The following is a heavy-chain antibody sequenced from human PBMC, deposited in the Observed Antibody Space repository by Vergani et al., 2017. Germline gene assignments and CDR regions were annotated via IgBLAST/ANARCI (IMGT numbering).Heavy chain of an antibody. Sequence: EVQLLESGGGLVQPGGSLRLSCAASGFTFSSYWMSWVRQAPGKGLEWVANIKQDGSEKYYVDSVKGRFTISRDNAKNSLYLQMNSLRAEDTAVYYCARDLVEMGSYCMDVWGQGTTVTVSS. CDR1: GFTFSSYW. V-gene: IGHV3-7*03. D-gene: IGHD6-6*01. J-gene: IGHJ6*02. CDR2: IKQDGSEK. CDR3: ARDLVEMGSYCMDV.